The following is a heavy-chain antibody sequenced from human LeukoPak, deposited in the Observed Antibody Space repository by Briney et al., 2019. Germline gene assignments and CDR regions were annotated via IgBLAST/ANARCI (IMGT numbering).Heavy chain of an antibody. J-gene: IGHJ3*02. V-gene: IGHV1-2*02. D-gene: IGHD3-22*01. CDR1: GYTFTGYY. CDR2: INPNSGGT. CDR3: ARVPTRWYYYDSSGNSRAFDI. Sequence: GASVKVSCKASGYTFTGYYMHWVRQAPGQGLEWMGWINPNSGGTNYAQKFQGRVTMTRDTSISTAYMELSRLRSDDTAVYYCARVPTRWYYYDSSGNSRAFDIWGQGTMVTVSS.